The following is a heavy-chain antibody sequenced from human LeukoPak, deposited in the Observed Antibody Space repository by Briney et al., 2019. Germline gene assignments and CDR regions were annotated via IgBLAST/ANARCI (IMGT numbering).Heavy chain of an antibody. CDR1: GFTFSRYS. V-gene: IGHV3-30-3*01. D-gene: IGHD4-23*01. CDR2: ISFAETNK. CDR3: ARSVVTLYWYFDL. Sequence: GRSLRLSCAASGFTFSRYSMHWVRQAPGKGLEWVTFISFAETNKYYADSVKGRFTISRDNSKNTVYLQMNSPTTEDTAVYYCARSVVTLYWYFDLWGRGTLVTVSS. J-gene: IGHJ2*01.